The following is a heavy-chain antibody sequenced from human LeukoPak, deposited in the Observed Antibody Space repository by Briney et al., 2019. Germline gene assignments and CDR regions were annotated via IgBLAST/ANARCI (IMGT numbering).Heavy chain of an antibody. CDR3: AKVLLWFGELPYYFDY. CDR2: ISGSSGST. D-gene: IGHD3-10*01. CDR1: GFTFSSYA. V-gene: IGHV3-23*01. J-gene: IGHJ4*02. Sequence: PGGSLRLSCAASGFTFSSYAMSRGRQTLGEGLEWVSAISGSSGSTYYADAVKGRFIISRDNSKNTLYLRMNSLRAEDTAVYYCAKVLLWFGELPYYFDYWGQGTLVTVSS.